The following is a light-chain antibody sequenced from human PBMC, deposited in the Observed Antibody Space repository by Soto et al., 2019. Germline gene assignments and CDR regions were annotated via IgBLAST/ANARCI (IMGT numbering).Light chain of an antibody. V-gene: IGKV3-20*01. CDR2: GAS. Sequence: SVWQHSTGTLSFSPGDRTTLTCRASQSVSSSYLAWYQQKPGQAPRLLIYGASTRATGIPDRFSGSGSGTDFTLTISKLEPEDFAVYYCQQYGSSYLYTFGQGTMVDI. CDR1: QSVSSSY. CDR3: QQYGSSYLYT. J-gene: IGKJ2*01.